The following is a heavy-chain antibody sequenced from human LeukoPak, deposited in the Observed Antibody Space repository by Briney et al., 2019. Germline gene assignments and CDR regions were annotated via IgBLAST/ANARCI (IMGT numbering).Heavy chain of an antibody. V-gene: IGHV1-69*04. CDR3: ARDRGVAGKGIDY. D-gene: IGHD6-19*01. CDR1: GYTFTSYY. J-gene: IGHJ4*02. CDR2: VIPILGIA. Sequence: GASVKVSCKASGYTFTSYYMHWVRQAPGQGLEWMGRVIPILGIANYAQKFQGRVTITADKSTSTAYMELSSLRSEDTAVYYCARDRGVAGKGIDYWGQGTLVTVSS.